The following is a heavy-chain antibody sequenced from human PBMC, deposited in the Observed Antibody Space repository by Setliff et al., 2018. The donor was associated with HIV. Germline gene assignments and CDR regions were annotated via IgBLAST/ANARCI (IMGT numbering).Heavy chain of an antibody. CDR2: INHSGST. Sequence: PSETLSLTCAVYGGSFSGYYWSWIRQSPDKGLEWIGEINHSGSTNYNPSLKSRVTISVDTSKNQFSLRVRSATAADTAVYYCARLGMTTVGIGDVFDIWGQGAMVT. CDR1: GGSFSGYY. CDR3: ARLGMTTVGIGDVFDI. J-gene: IGHJ3*02. D-gene: IGHD4-17*01. V-gene: IGHV4-34*01.